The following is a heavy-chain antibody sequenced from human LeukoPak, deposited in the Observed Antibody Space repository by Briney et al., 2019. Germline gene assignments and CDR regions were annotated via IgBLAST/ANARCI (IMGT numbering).Heavy chain of an antibody. CDR2: ISYDGSNK. Sequence: GGSLRLSCAASGFTFSSYGMHWVRQAPGKGLEWVAVISYDGSNKYYADSVKGRFTISRDNSKNTLYLQMNSLRAEDTAVYYCATRSYGSGSYSPYWGQGTLVTVSS. J-gene: IGHJ4*02. CDR1: GFTFSSYG. CDR3: ATRSYGSGSYSPY. D-gene: IGHD3-10*01. V-gene: IGHV3-30*03.